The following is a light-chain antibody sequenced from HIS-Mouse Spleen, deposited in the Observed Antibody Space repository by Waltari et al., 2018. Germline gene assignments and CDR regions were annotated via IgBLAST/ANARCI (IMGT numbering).Light chain of an antibody. CDR2: DVS. CDR1: SSDVGGYNY. J-gene: IGLJ1*01. V-gene: IGLV2-14*03. Sequence: QSALTQPASASGSPGQSITISCTGTSSDVGGYNYVSCYQQHPGKAPKLMIYDVSNRPSGVSNRFSGSKSGNTASLTISGLQAEDEADYYCSSYTSSSTFYVFGTGTKVTVL. CDR3: SSYTSSSTFYV.